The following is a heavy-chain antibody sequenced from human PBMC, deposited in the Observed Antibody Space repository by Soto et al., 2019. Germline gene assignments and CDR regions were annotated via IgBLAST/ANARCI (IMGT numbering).Heavy chain of an antibody. CDR3: ARLRSGSYYTPEYFQH. Sequence: QLQLQESGPGLVKPSETLSLTCTVSGGSISSSSYYWGWIRQPPGKGLEWIVSIYYSGSTYYHPSLQSRVTISVDTAKNQFSLKLSSVTAADTAVYYCARLRSGSYYTPEYFQHWGQSNMVTVSS. J-gene: IGHJ1*01. D-gene: IGHD1-26*01. CDR2: IYYSGST. V-gene: IGHV4-39*01. CDR1: GGSISSSSYY.